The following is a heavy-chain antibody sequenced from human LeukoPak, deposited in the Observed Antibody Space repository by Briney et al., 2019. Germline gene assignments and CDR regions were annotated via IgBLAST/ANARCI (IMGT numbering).Heavy chain of an antibody. CDR2: IWYGESNK. CDR1: GFTFSSYG. CDR3: AKAPWIYGDYVRDDAFDI. V-gene: IGHV3-30*02. Sequence: PGGSLRLSCAASGFTFSSYGMNWVRQAPGKGLEWVAVIWYGESNKYYADSVKGRFSISRDNSKNTLYLQMNSLRAEDTAVYYCAKAPWIYGDYVRDDAFDIWGQGTMVTVSS. J-gene: IGHJ3*02. D-gene: IGHD4-17*01.